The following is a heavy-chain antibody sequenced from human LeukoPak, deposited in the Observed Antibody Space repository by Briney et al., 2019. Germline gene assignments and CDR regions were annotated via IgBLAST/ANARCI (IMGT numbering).Heavy chain of an antibody. CDR1: GYSISSGYY. V-gene: IGHV4-38-2*02. CDR2: IYHSGST. J-gene: IGHJ5*02. CDR3: ARSWNHNWFDP. D-gene: IGHD1-1*01. Sequence: SETLSLTCTVSGYSISSGYYWGWIRQPPGKGLEWIGSIYHSGSTYNNPSLKSRVTISVDTSKNQFSLKLSSVTAADTAVYYCARSWNHNWFDPWGQGTLVTVSS.